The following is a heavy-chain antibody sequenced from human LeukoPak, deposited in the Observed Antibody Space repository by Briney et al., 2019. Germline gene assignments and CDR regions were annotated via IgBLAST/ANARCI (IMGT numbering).Heavy chain of an antibody. D-gene: IGHD1-26*01. V-gene: IGHV1-46*01. Sequence: ASVKVSCKASGYTFTSYYMHWVRQAPGQGLEWMGIINPTGGTTGYAQEFQGRVTMTRDTSTSTVYMELSSLRSEDTAVYYCAREMGATRFAFDYWGQGTLVTVSS. CDR1: GYTFTSYY. CDR3: AREMGATRFAFDY. J-gene: IGHJ4*02. CDR2: INPTGGTT.